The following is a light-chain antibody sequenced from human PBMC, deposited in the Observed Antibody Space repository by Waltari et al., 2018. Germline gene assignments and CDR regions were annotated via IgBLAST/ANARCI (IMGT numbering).Light chain of an antibody. CDR3: SSYTSSSTEV. CDR1: SSAVGGYNH. Sequence: QSALTQPASVSGSPGQSITISCTGTSSAVGGYNHVSWYQQHPGKAPKLMIYEVSNRPSGVSNRFSGSKSGNTASLTISGLQAEDEADYYCSSYTSSSTEVFGTGTKVTVL. V-gene: IGLV2-14*01. J-gene: IGLJ1*01. CDR2: EVS.